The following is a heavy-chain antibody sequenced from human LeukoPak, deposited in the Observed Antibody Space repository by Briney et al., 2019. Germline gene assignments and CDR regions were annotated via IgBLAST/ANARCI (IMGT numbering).Heavy chain of an antibody. D-gene: IGHD3-16*01. CDR3: ARIRGDFETD. J-gene: IGHJ1*01. V-gene: IGHV4-59*01. CDR2: RYYSGST. Sequence: SETLSLTCSVSGGSISSYYWTWIRQPPGKGLEWIGYRYYSGSTTYNPSLKSRVTISVDTSKSQFSLKLISVTAADTAIYYCARIRGDFETDWGQGTLVTVSS. CDR1: GGSISSYY.